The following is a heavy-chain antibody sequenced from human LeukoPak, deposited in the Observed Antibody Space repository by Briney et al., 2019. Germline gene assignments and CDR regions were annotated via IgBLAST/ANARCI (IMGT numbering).Heavy chain of an antibody. D-gene: IGHD1-1*01. CDR2: ISGSGGST. Sequence: GGSLRLSCAASGFTFSSYAMSWVRQAPGKGLEWVSAISGSGGSTYYADSVKGRFTISRDNSKNTLYLQMNSLRAEDTAVYYCAKVGWKPYYYYYGMDVWGQGTTVTVSS. V-gene: IGHV3-23*01. J-gene: IGHJ6*02. CDR3: AKVGWKPYYYYYGMDV. CDR1: GFTFSSYA.